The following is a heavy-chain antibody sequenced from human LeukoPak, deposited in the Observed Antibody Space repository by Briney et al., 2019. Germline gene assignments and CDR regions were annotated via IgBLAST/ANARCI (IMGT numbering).Heavy chain of an antibody. D-gene: IGHD3-16*01. CDR3: ARVRRTGRLLDY. CDR1: GYTFTGYY. J-gene: IGHJ4*02. CDR2: INPNSGGT. Sequence: ASVTVSCKASGYTFTGYYMHWVRQAPGQGLEWMGWINPNSGGTNYAQKFQGRVTMTRDTSISTAYMELSRLRSDDTAVYYCARVRRTGRLLDYWGQGTLVTVSS. V-gene: IGHV1-2*02.